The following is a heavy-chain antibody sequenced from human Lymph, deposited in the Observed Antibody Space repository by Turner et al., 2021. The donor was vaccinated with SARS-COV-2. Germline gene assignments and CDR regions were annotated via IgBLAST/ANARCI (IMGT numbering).Heavy chain of an antibody. J-gene: IGHJ5*01. CDR2: ISYDGSNK. D-gene: IGHD2-2*01. CDR1: GFTFSSYV. CDR3: ARGVPEFDS. Sequence: QVQLVESGGGLVQPGRSLRLSCAASGFTFSSYVMHWVRQAPGKGLEWVAVISYDGSNKYYADSAKGRFTISRDYSKNALYLKMNSLRAEDTAIYYCARGVPEFDSWGQGTLVTVSS. V-gene: IGHV3-30*04.